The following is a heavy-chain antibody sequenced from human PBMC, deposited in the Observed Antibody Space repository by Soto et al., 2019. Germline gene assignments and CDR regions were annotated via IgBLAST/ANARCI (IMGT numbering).Heavy chain of an antibody. D-gene: IGHD4-17*01. CDR1: GGSISSGGYY. CDR2: IYYSGST. CDR3: ARDLIGDRQFDY. Sequence: SETLSLTCTVSGGSISSGGYYWSWIRQHPGKGLEWIGYIYYSGSTYYNPSLKSRVTISVDTSKNQFSLKLSSVTAADTAVYYCARDLIGDRQFDYWGQGTLVTVSS. V-gene: IGHV4-31*03. J-gene: IGHJ4*02.